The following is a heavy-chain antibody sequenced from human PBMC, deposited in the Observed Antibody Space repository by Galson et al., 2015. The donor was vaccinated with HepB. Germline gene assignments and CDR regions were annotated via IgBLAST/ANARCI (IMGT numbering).Heavy chain of an antibody. CDR3: ARRLPGNGRHFDL. CDR1: GFTFEDNA. Sequence: SLRLSCAASGFTFEDNAMSWVRQPPGKGLEWVSAISAGGRTICYADSVKGRFTISRDNSRDTLYLQMNSLRAEDTALYYCARRLPGNGRHFDLWGRGTLVTVSS. CDR2: ISAGGRTI. J-gene: IGHJ2*01. V-gene: IGHV3-23*01. D-gene: IGHD1-26*01.